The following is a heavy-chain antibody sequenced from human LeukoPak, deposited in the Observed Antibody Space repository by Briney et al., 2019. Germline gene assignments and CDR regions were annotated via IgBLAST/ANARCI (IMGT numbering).Heavy chain of an antibody. V-gene: IGHV3-49*04. J-gene: IGHJ4*02. D-gene: IGHD2-21*01. Sequence: PGGSLRLSCTASGFTFGDYAMSWVRQAPGKGLEWVGFIRSKTYGGTTEYAASVKGRFTISRDDSKSIAYLQMNSLKTEDTAVYYCNSGGTSPYQVYWGQGTLVTVSS. CDR3: NSGGTSPYQVY. CDR2: IRSKTYGGTT. CDR1: GFTFGDYA.